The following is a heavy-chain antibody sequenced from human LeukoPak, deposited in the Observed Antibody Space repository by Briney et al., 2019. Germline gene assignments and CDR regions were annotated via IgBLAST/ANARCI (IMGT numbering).Heavy chain of an antibody. CDR2: IRYDGSNK. D-gene: IGHD6-13*01. Sequence: SCKVSGYTLTELSMHWVRQAPGKGLEWVAFIRYDGSNKYYADSVKGRFTISRDNSKNTLYLQMNSLRAEDTAVYYCAKTPGIAAAGDPLDYWGQGTLVTVSS. CDR3: AKTPGIAAAGDPLDY. V-gene: IGHV3-30*02. CDR1: GYTLTELS. J-gene: IGHJ4*02.